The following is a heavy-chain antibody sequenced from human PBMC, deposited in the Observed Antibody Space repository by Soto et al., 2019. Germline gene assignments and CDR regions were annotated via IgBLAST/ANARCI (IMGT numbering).Heavy chain of an antibody. CDR2: ISAYNGNR. CDR3: VRDPQRKDY. CDR1: GYDFSSYG. D-gene: IGHD2-2*01. J-gene: IGHJ4*02. Sequence: QVQLVQSGAEVKKPGASVKVSCKASGYDFSSYGISWVRQAPGQGLEWMGWISAYNGNRDYAQQFQGRVTMTSDTARTTAYMELRSLRSDDTAVYYCVRDPQRKDYWGQGPLVNVSS. V-gene: IGHV1-18*04.